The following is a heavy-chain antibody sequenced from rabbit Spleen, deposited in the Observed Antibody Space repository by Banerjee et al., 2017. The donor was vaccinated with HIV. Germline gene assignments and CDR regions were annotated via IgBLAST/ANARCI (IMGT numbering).Heavy chain of an antibody. J-gene: IGHJ4*01. D-gene: IGHD2-1*01. Sequence: QEQLVESGGGLVQPEGSLTLTCTASGFSFSVSSYMCWVRQAPGKGLEWIACIEAGSSGFTYFANWAKGRFTISMTSSTTVTLQMTSLTAADTATYFCARGFYTYDDYADFYGYYFNLWGPGTLVTVS. V-gene: IGHV1S45*01. CDR1: GFSFSVSSY. CDR3: ARGFYTYDDYADFYGYYFNL. CDR2: IEAGSSGFT.